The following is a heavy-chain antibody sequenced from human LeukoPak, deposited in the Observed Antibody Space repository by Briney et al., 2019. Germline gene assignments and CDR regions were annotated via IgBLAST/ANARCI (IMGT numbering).Heavy chain of an antibody. J-gene: IGHJ4*02. CDR1: GYSFTSYW. Sequence: GESLKISCKGSGYSFTSYWIGWVRQMPGEGLEWIGIIYPGDSDTRYSPSFQGQVTISADKSISTAYLQWSSLKASDTAMNYCARPRYSYAMYYFDYWGQGTLVTVSS. V-gene: IGHV5-51*01. D-gene: IGHD5-18*01. CDR2: IYPGDSDT. CDR3: ARPRYSYAMYYFDY.